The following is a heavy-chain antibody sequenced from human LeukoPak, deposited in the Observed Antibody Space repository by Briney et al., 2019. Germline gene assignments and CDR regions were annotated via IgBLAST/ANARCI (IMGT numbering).Heavy chain of an antibody. CDR3: ARGPNPEEPFDP. CDR2: ISTYNGDT. CDR1: DYTFTSYG. Sequence: ASVKVSCKASDYTFTSYGIIWVRQAPGQGLEWMGWISTYNGDTSYEQSLQGRITMTADTSTNTAYMELRSLTSDDTAAYYCARGPNPEEPFDPWGQGTLVTVSS. D-gene: IGHD1-14*01. J-gene: IGHJ5*02. V-gene: IGHV1-18*01.